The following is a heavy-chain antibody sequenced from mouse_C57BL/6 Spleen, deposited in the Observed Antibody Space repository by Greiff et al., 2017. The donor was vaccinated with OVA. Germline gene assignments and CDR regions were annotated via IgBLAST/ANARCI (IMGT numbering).Heavy chain of an antibody. D-gene: IGHD2-4*01. Sequence: QVQLKESGAELVKPGASVKMSCKASGYTFTSYWITWVKQRPGQGLEWIGDIYPGSGSTNYNEKFKSKATLTVDTSSSTAYMQLSSLTSEDSAVYYCARYDYDEAMDYWGQGTSVTVSS. V-gene: IGHV1-55*01. CDR3: ARYDYDEAMDY. CDR1: GYTFTSYW. CDR2: IYPGSGST. J-gene: IGHJ4*01.